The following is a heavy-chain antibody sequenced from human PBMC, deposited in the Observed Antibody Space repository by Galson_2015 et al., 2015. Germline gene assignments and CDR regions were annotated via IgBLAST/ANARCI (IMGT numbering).Heavy chain of an antibody. CDR1: GYAFTTYA. D-gene: IGHD6-6*01. Sequence: SVKVSCKASGYAFTTYAMHWVRQAPGQRLEWMGWINTGNGNTKYSLKFQGRVTITRDTSASTAYMDLSSLQSEDTAVYYCARGSSSSSNWFDPWGQGTLVTVSS. J-gene: IGHJ5*02. V-gene: IGHV1-3*04. CDR2: INTGNGNT. CDR3: ARGSSSSSNWFDP.